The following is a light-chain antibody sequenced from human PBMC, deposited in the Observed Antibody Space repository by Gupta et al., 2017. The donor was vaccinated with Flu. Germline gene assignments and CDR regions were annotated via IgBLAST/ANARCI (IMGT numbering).Light chain of an antibody. Sequence: TLSLSPGERATLSCGASQSVSSSYLAWYQQKPGRAPRLLIYDASSRATGIPDRFSGSGYGTDFTLTISRREPEDFAVYYCQQYCSSPLYTFGQGTKLEIK. CDR1: QSVSSSY. J-gene: IGKJ2*01. V-gene: IGKV3D-20*01. CDR3: QQYCSSPLYT. CDR2: DAS.